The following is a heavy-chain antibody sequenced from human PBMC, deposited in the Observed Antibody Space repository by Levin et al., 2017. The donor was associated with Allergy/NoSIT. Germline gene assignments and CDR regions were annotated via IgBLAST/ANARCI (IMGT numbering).Heavy chain of an antibody. CDR3: ARSGLTTGYYTTRYYGMDV. V-gene: IGHV4-59*08. J-gene: IGHJ6*02. Sequence: SQTLSLTCTVSGGSISSYYWSWIRQPPGKGLEWIGYIYYSGSTNYNPSLKSRVTISVDTSKNQFSLKLSSVTAADTAVYYCARSGLTTGYYTTRYYGMDVWGQGTTVTVSS. D-gene: IGHD3/OR15-3a*01. CDR2: IYYSGST. CDR1: GGSISSYY.